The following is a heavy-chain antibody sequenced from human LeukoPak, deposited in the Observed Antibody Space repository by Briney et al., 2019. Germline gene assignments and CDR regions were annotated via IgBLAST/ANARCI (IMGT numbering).Heavy chain of an antibody. V-gene: IGHV4-4*07. CDR2: IYTSGDT. CDR3: ARAAEYSSGWYLFDY. CDR1: GSSISNYY. D-gene: IGHD6-19*01. J-gene: IGHJ4*02. Sequence: SETLSLTCTVCGSSISNYYWTWIPQPAGKGLEWIGRIYTSGDTNYNPSLKTRVTMSVDTSKNQVSLKLSSVTAADTAMYYCARAAEYSSGWYLFDYWGQGILVTVSA.